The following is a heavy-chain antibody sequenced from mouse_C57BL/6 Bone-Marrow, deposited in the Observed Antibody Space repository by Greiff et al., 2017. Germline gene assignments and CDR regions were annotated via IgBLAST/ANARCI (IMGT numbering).Heavy chain of an antibody. V-gene: IGHV3-6*01. D-gene: IGHD3-3*01. CDR3: ARVGEFYAMDY. CDR2: ISYAGSN. J-gene: IGHJ4*01. CDR1: GYSITSGYY. Sequence: EVQLQESGPGLVKPSQSLSLTCSVTGYSITSGYYWNWIRQFPGNKLEWMGYISYAGSNNYNPSLKNRISITRDTSKNQFFLKLNSVTTEDTATYYCARVGEFYAMDYGGQGTSVTVAS.